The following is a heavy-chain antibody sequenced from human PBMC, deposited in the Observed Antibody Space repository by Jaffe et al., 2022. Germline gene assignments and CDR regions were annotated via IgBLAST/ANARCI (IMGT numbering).Heavy chain of an antibody. Sequence: QVQLVQSGAEVKKPGASVKVSCKASGYTFTGYYMHWVRQAPGQGLEWMGWINPNSGGTNYAQKFQGRVTMTRDTSISTAYMELSRLRSDDTAVYYCARVPVGYELLYRGYAFDIWGQGTMVTVSS. D-gene: IGHD3-10*01. V-gene: IGHV1-2*02. J-gene: IGHJ3*02. CDR1: GYTFTGYY. CDR2: INPNSGGT. CDR3: ARVPVGYELLYRGYAFDI.